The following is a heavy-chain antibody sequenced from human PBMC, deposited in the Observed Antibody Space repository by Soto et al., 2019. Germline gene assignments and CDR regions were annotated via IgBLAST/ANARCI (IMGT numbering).Heavy chain of an antibody. CDR2: IDPSDSYT. Sequence: EVQLVQSGAEVKKPGESLRISCKGSGYSFTSYWINWVRQMPGKGLEWMGRIDPSDSYTNYRPSFQGHVTISADKSISTAYLQWSSLKASDTAMYYCAXSPRGYCTGTSCXXLGNYYGMDVWGQGTTVTVSS. CDR3: AXSPRGYCTGTSCXXLGNYYGMDV. CDR1: GYSFTSYW. D-gene: IGHD2-2*01. J-gene: IGHJ6*02. V-gene: IGHV5-10-1*01.